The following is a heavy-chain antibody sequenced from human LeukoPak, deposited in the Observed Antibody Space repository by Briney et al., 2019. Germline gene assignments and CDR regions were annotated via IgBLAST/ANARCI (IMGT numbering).Heavy chain of an antibody. CDR3: AKGKRGYSYGFDP. D-gene: IGHD5-18*01. V-gene: IGHV3-30*02. J-gene: IGHJ5*02. Sequence: GGSLRLSCVASGFTFSSYGMHWVRQAPGKGLEWVAFIRYDGSNKYYADSVKGRFTISRDNSKNTLYLQMNSLRAEDTAVYYCAKGKRGYSYGFDPWGQGTLVTVSS. CDR1: GFTFSSYG. CDR2: IRYDGSNK.